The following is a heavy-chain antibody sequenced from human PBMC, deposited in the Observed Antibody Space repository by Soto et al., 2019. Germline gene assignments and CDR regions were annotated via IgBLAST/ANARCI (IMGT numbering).Heavy chain of an antibody. D-gene: IGHD3-22*01. CDR3: ARDGDTSGYHYFDY. Sequence: QVQLQESGPGLVKPSETLSLTCTVSGGSVSSGSYYWTWMRQPPGKGLEWIGYINYSGSTSYNPSLKGRVAISVDTSKKQFSLKVSSVTAADTAVYYCARDGDTSGYHYFDYWGQGTLVTVSS. CDR2: INYSGST. J-gene: IGHJ4*02. V-gene: IGHV4-61*01. CDR1: GGSVSSGSYY.